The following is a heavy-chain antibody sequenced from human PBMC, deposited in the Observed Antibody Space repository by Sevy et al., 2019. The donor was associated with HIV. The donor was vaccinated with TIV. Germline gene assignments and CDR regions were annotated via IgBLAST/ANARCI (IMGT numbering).Heavy chain of an antibody. V-gene: IGHV3-11*01. J-gene: IGHJ1*01. CDR2: ISSSGSTI. CDR1: AFTFSDYY. D-gene: IGHD1-26*01. Sequence: GGSLRLSCAASAFTFSDYYRSWIRQAPGKGLEWVSYISSSGSTIYYADSVKGRFTISRDNAKNSLYLQMNSLRAEDTAVYYCARPTGGSYPEYFQHWGQGTLVTVSS. CDR3: ARPTGGSYPEYFQH.